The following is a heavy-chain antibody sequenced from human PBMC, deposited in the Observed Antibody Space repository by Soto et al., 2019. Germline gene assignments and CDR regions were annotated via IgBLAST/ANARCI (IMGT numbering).Heavy chain of an antibody. D-gene: IGHD3-10*01. CDR3: ARSPFRPSAMDV. V-gene: IGHV1-69*10. Sequence: SVKVSCKTSGDKFKKSGFTWVLHAPGQGLEWMGGTIPALGKTHYIEKFQGKVTITVDDATRTVYMEVRDLTSEDTAIYYCARSPFRPSAMDVWGQGTTVTVS. CDR1: GDKFKKSG. CDR2: TIPALGKT. J-gene: IGHJ6*02.